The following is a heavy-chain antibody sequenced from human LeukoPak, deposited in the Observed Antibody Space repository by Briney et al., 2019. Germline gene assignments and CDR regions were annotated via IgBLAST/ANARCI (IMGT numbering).Heavy chain of an antibody. V-gene: IGHV3-30*04. CDR1: GFTFSSYA. Sequence: GGSLRLSCAASGFTFSSYAMHWVRQAPGKGLEWVAVISYDGSNKYYADSVKGRFTISRDNSKNTLYLQMNSLRAEDTAVYYCVRGDTAMVDYWGQGTLVTVSS. D-gene: IGHD5-18*01. CDR2: ISYDGSNK. J-gene: IGHJ4*02. CDR3: VRGDTAMVDY.